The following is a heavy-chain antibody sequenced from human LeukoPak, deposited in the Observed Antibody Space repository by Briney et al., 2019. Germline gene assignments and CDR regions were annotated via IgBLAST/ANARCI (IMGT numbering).Heavy chain of an antibody. CDR2: MNPNSGNT. J-gene: IGHJ6*02. D-gene: IGHD6-13*01. Sequence: ASVKVSCKASGYTFTSSDIHWVRQATGQGLEWMGWMNPNSGNTGYAQKFQARVTMTRNTSISTAYMELSGLRSEDTAVYYCATVGQGYYYYGMDVWGQGTTVTVSS. CDR3: ATVGQGYYYYGMDV. V-gene: IGHV1-8*01. CDR1: GYTFTSSD.